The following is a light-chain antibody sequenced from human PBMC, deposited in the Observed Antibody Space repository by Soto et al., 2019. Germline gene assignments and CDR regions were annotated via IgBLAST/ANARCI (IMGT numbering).Light chain of an antibody. CDR1: QSVRSSY. CDR2: GAS. V-gene: IGKV3-20*01. CDR3: QQYGSSPLT. Sequence: EIVLTQSPGTLSLSPGERATLSCRASQSVRSSYLAWYQQKPGQAPRLLIYGASSRATGIPDRFSGSGSGTDFTLTINRLEPEDFAVYYCQQYGSSPLTFGGGTKVEIK. J-gene: IGKJ4*01.